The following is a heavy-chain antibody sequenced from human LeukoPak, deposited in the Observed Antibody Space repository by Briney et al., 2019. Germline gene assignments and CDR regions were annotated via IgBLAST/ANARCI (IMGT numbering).Heavy chain of an antibody. CDR1: GFTFSSYG. CDR3: ARDGSSGWYWVDY. V-gene: IGHV3-33*01. CDR2: IWYDGSNK. Sequence: PGGSLRLSCAASGFTFSSYGMHSVRQAPGKGLEWVAVIWYDGSNKYYADSVKGRFTISRDNSKNTLYLQMNSLRAEDTAVYYCARDGSSGWYWVDYWGQGTLVTVSS. D-gene: IGHD6-19*01. J-gene: IGHJ4*02.